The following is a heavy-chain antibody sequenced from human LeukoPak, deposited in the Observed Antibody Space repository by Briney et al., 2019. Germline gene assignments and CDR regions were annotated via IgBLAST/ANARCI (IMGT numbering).Heavy chain of an antibody. CDR1: GYTFTSYD. J-gene: IGHJ4*02. CDR2: INPNSGGT. V-gene: IGHV1-2*02. D-gene: IGHD6-6*01. Sequence: ASVTVSCKASGYTFTSYDINWVRQATGQGLEWMGWINPNSGGTNYAQKFQGRVTMTRDTSISTAYMELSRLRSDDTAVYYCAREVSSSSSYDYWGQGTLVTVSS. CDR3: AREVSSSSSYDY.